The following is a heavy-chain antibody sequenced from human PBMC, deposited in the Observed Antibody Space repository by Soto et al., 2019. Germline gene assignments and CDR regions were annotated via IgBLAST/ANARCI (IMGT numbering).Heavy chain of an antibody. V-gene: IGHV1-69*06. D-gene: IGHD1-1*01. CDR2: IIPIFGTA. Sequence: QVQLVQSGAEVKKPGSSVKVSCKASGGTFSSYAISWVRQAPGQGLEWMGGIIPIFGTANYAQKFQGRVTITADKSTSTAYMELSSLRYEDTAVYYCARDLSGDWNPPSYFDYWGQGNLVTVSS. CDR1: GGTFSSYA. J-gene: IGHJ4*02. CDR3: ARDLSGDWNPPSYFDY.